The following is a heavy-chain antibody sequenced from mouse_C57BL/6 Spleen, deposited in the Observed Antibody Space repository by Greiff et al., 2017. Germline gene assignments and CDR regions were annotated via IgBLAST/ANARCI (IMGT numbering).Heavy chain of an antibody. J-gene: IGHJ3*01. CDR2: IYPGSGST. Sequence: QVQLKESGAELVKPGASVKMSCKASGYTFTSYWITWVKQRPGQGLEWIGDIYPGSGSTNYNEKFKSKATLTVDTSSSTAYMQLSSLTSEDSAVYYCARVYYDYAHFAYWGQGTLVTVSA. CDR1: GYTFTSYW. CDR3: ARVYYDYAHFAY. D-gene: IGHD2-4*01. V-gene: IGHV1-55*01.